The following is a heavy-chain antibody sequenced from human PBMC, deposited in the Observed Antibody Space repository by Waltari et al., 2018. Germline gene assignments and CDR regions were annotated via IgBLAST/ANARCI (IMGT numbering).Heavy chain of an antibody. CDR2: IYLGDSDT. CDR1: GYSFTNYW. Sequence: VQLVQSGAEVKKSGESLKISCKGSGYSFTNYWIGWVRQMPGKGLEWLGIIYLGDSDTRYSPSFQGQVTISADRSINTAYLQWSRLKASDTAIYYCASTPVGYNSGWYGNNWGQGTLVTVSA. V-gene: IGHV5-51*01. J-gene: IGHJ4*02. D-gene: IGHD6-19*01. CDR3: ASTPVGYNSGWYGNN.